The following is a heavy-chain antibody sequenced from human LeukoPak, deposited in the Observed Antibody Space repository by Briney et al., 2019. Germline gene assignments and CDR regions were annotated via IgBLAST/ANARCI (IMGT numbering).Heavy chain of an antibody. CDR3: ARVVDTHFDY. CDR2: IKSDGSTT. J-gene: IGHJ4*02. Sequence: PGGSLRLSCAASGFTLSSNYMSWVRQAPGKGLEWVSRIKSDGSTTTYADSVKGRFTISRDNAKNTLYLQMNSLRAEDTAVYYCARVVDTHFDYWGQGTLVTVSS. V-gene: IGHV3-74*01. D-gene: IGHD5-18*01. CDR1: GFTLSSNY.